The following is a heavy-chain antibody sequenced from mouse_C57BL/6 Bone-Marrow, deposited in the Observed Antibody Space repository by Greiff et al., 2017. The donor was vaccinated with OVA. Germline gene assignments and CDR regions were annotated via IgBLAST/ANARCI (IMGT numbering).Heavy chain of an antibody. V-gene: IGHV1-74*01. J-gene: IGHJ2*01. CDR1: GYTFTSYW. D-gene: IGHD1-1*01. Sequence: QVQVQQPGAELVKPGASVNVSCKASGYTFTSYWMHWVKQRPGQGLDWIGRFHPSARDTNYNRHFKGKATLTVDKSTSTAYMELRSLTSEDSAVYYGARGPQLPRYYSDYWGQGTTLTVSS. CDR2: FHPSARDT. CDR3: ARGPQLPRYYSDY.